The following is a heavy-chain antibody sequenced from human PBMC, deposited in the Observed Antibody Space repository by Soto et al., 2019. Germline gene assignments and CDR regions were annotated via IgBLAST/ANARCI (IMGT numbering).Heavy chain of an antibody. D-gene: IGHD3-22*01. J-gene: IGHJ4*02. CDR1: GFTFSSYA. CDR3: ARVPYFYDSSGYGSIDY. V-gene: IGHV3-30-3*01. CDR2: ISYDGSNK. Sequence: GGSLRLSCAASGFTFSSYAMHWVRQAPGKGLEWVAVISYDGSNKYYGDSVKGRFTISRGNSKNMLYLQMNSLRAEDTAVYYCARVPYFYDSSGYGSIDYWGQGTLVTVSS.